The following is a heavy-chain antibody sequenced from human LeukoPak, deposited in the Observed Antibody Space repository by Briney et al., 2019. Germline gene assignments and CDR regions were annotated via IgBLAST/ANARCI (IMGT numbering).Heavy chain of an antibody. D-gene: IGHD5-18*01. CDR3: ARVEGYSYGPVRY. V-gene: IGHV3-33*01. CDR1: GFTFSSYG. Sequence: GRSLGLSCAASGFTFSSYGMHWVRQAPGKGLEWVAVIWYDGSNKYYADSVKGRFTISRDNSKNTLYLQMNSLRAEDTAVYYCARVEGYSYGPVRYWGQGTLVTVSS. J-gene: IGHJ4*02. CDR2: IWYDGSNK.